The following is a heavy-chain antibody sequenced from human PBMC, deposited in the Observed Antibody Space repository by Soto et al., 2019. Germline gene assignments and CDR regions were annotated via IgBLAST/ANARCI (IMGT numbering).Heavy chain of an antibody. J-gene: IGHJ3*02. CDR3: ASRPRRYYYDSSGYRLVSAFDI. CDR1: GGTFSSYA. Sequence: ASVKVSCKASGGTFSSYAISWVRQAPGQGLEWMGGIIPIFGTANYAQKFQGRVTITADESTSTAYMELSSLRSEDTAVYYCASRPRRYYYDSSGYRLVSAFDIWGQGTMVTVSS. V-gene: IGHV1-69*13. CDR2: IIPIFGTA. D-gene: IGHD3-22*01.